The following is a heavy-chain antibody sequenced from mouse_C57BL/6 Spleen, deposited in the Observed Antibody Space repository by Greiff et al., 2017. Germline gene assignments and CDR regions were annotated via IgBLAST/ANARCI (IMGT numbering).Heavy chain of an antibody. V-gene: IGHV5-17*01. CDR3: AKTESYDGYFDV. CDR2: LSSGSSTI. D-gene: IGHD2-12*01. J-gene: IGHJ1*03. Sequence: EVQLVESGGGLVKPGGSLKLSCAASGFTFSDYGMHWVRQAPEKGLEWVAYLSSGSSTIYYADTVKGRFTISRDNAKNTLFLQMTSLRSEDTAMYYCAKTESYDGYFDVWGTGTTVTVSS. CDR1: GFTFSDYG.